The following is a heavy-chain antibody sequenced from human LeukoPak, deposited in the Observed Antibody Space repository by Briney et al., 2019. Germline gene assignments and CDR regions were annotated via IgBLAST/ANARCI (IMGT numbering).Heavy chain of an antibody. CDR3: ARVVPAANMGYYFDY. CDR1: GGSISSGGYY. CDR2: IYHSGST. Sequence: SETLSLTCTVSGGSISSGGYYWSWIRQPPGKGLEWIGYIYHSGSTYYNPSLKSRVTISVDRSKDQFSLKLSSVTAADTAVYYCARVVPAANMGYYFDYWGQGTLVTVSS. J-gene: IGHJ4*02. D-gene: IGHD2-2*01. V-gene: IGHV4-30-2*01.